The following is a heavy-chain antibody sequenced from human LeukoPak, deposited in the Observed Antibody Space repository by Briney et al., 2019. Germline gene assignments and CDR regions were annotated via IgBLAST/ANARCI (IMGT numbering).Heavy chain of an antibody. Sequence: GRSLRLSCAASGFTFDDYAMHWVRQAPGKGLEWVSGISWNSGSVDYADSVKGRFTISRDDSKNTLFLQMNSLRAEDTAIYYCAKDSFSQNGIFDALDIWGQGTMVTVYS. CDR2: ISWNSGSV. D-gene: IGHD1-1*01. CDR3: AKDSFSQNGIFDALDI. J-gene: IGHJ3*02. V-gene: IGHV3-9*01. CDR1: GFTFDDYA.